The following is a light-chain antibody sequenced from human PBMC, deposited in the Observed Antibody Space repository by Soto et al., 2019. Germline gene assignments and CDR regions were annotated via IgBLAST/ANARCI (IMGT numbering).Light chain of an antibody. J-gene: IGKJ1*01. CDR2: GAS. CDR3: QQYSIWRT. V-gene: IGKV3-15*01. Sequence: EIVMTQSPATLSLSPGERATLSCRASESVSINLAWYQQKAGQAPRLLIYGASTRATGIPARFSGSGSGTEFTLTISSLQSEDFAVYYCQQYSIWRTFGQGTKVDIK. CDR1: ESVSIN.